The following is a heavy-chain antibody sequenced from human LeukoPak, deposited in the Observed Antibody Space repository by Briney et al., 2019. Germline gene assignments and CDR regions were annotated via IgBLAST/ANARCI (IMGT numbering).Heavy chain of an antibody. D-gene: IGHD6-19*01. J-gene: IGHJ6*02. V-gene: IGHV4-39*07. Sequence: SSETLSLTCTVSGGSISSGGYYWSWIRQPPGKGLEWIGEINHSGSTNYNPSLKSRVTISVDTSKNQFSLKLSSVTAADTAVYYCGQVAGAYYYGMDVWGQGTTVTVSS. CDR3: GQVAGAYYYGMDV. CDR2: INHSGST. CDR1: GGSISSGGYY.